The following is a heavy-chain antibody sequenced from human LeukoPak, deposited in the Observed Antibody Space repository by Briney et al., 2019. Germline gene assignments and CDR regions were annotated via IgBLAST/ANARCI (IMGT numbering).Heavy chain of an antibody. J-gene: IGHJ4*02. CDR2: ISSSGSTI. CDR1: GFTFSSYE. CDR3: ARGQAASFDY. D-gene: IGHD2-15*01. Sequence: GGSLRLSCAASGFTFSSYEMNWVRQAPGQGLERVSYISSSGSTIYYADSVKGRFTISRDNAKNSLYLQMNSLRAEDTAVYYCARGQAASFDYWGQGTLVTVSS. V-gene: IGHV3-48*03.